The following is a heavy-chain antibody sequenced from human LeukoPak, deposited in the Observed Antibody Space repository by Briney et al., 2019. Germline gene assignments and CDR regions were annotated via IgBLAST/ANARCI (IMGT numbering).Heavy chain of an antibody. CDR3: ARLWSTYCNGGSCPHQPNY. CDR2: IYYSGST. Sequence: PSETLSLTCNVSGGSISSNYWSWIRQPPGKGLEWIGYIYYSGSTNYNPSLKSRVTISVDTSKNQFSLKLSSVTAADTAVYYCARLWSTYCNGGSCPHQPNYWGQGTLVTVPS. D-gene: IGHD2-15*01. J-gene: IGHJ4*02. CDR1: GGSISSNY. V-gene: IGHV4-59*08.